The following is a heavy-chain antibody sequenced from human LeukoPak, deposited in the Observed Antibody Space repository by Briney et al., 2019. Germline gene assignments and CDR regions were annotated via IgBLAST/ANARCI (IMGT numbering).Heavy chain of an antibody. D-gene: IGHD3-10*01. CDR3: ARWGITMVRGDDYNWFDP. V-gene: IGHV5-10-1*01. CDR1: GYSFTSYW. CDR2: IDPSDSYT. J-gene: IGHJ5*02. Sequence: ESLKISCKGSGYSFTSYWISWVRQMPGKGLEWMGRIDPSDSYTNYSPSFQGHVTISADKSISTAYLQWSSLKASDTAMYYCARWGITMVRGDDYNWFDPWGQGALVTVSS.